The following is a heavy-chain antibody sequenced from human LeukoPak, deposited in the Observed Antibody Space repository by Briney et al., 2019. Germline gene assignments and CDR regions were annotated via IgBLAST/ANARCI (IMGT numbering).Heavy chain of an antibody. D-gene: IGHD6-13*01. J-gene: IGHJ5*02. CDR3: ARVPRPGIAAADGFDP. Sequence: ASVKVSCKASGYTFTNYAMHWVRQAPGQRFEWMGWINAGNGNTKYSQKFQGRVTITRDTSTSTAYMELSSLRSEDTAVYYCARVPRPGIAAADGFDPWGQGTLVTVSS. CDR1: GYTFTNYA. V-gene: IGHV1-3*01. CDR2: INAGNGNT.